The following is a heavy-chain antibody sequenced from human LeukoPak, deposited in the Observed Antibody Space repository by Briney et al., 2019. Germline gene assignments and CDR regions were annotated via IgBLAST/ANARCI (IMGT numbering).Heavy chain of an antibody. V-gene: IGHV3-21*05. J-gene: IGHJ4*02. CDR2: ISGSDTYI. CDR3: ARDRVGSGYYFDS. D-gene: IGHD3-22*01. Sequence: GGSLRLSCAASGFTFRSDAMHWVRQAPGMWLEWVSYISGSDTYIYYADSVKGRFTISRDNAKNSLYLQMNSLRAEDTAVYYCARDRVGSGYYFDSWGQGTLVTVSS. CDR1: GFTFRSDA.